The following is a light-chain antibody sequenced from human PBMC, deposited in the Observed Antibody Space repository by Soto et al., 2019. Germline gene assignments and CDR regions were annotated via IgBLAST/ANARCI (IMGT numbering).Light chain of an antibody. CDR3: QQYGSSPIT. CDR2: AAS. Sequence: EIVLTQSPGTLSLSPGERATLSCRASQSVISTYLAWYQQKPGQAPRLLIYAASSRATGIPDRCSGRGSGKVFTITIRRLEPEDFAVYYCQQYGSSPITFGQGTRLEIK. V-gene: IGKV3-20*01. CDR1: QSVISTY. J-gene: IGKJ5*01.